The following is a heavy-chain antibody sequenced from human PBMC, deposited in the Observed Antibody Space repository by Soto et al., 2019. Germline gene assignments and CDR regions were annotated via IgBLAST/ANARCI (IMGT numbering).Heavy chain of an antibody. CDR2: INHSGST. CDR1: GGSFSGYY. Sequence: SETLSLTCAVYGGSFSGYYWSWIRQPPGKGLEWIGEINHSGSTNYNPSLKSRVTISVDTSKNQFSLKLSSVTAADTAVYYCARDNRRYDFWSGYPDPYFDYWGQGTLVTVSS. CDR3: ARDNRRYDFWSGYPDPYFDY. D-gene: IGHD3-3*01. V-gene: IGHV4-34*01. J-gene: IGHJ4*02.